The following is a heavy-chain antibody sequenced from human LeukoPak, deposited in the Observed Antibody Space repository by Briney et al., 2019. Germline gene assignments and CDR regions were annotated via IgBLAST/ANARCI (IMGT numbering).Heavy chain of an antibody. Sequence: GASVKASCKASGYTFTSYDINWVRQATGQGLEWMGWMNPNSGNTGYAQKFQGRVTMTRNTSISTAYMELSSLRSEDTAVYYCARVYHYYDSSGYYYYFDYWGQGTLVTVSS. CDR3: ARVYHYYDSSGYYYYFDY. CDR1: GYTFTSYD. CDR2: MNPNSGNT. V-gene: IGHV1-8*01. D-gene: IGHD3-22*01. J-gene: IGHJ4*02.